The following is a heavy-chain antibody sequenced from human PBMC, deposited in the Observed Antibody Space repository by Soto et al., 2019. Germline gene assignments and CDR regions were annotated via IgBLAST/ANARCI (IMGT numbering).Heavy chain of an antibody. Sequence: EVQLVESGGGLIQPGGSLRLSCAASGFIVSSPYMSWVRQAPGKGLEWVSVIYSGGSTYYADSVKGRFTISRDNSKNTLYLQMNSLRAEDTAIYYCAARSGSYSGAFDIWGQGTMVTVSS. J-gene: IGHJ3*02. CDR3: AARSGSYSGAFDI. CDR1: GFIVSSPY. CDR2: IYSGGST. V-gene: IGHV3-53*01. D-gene: IGHD1-26*01.